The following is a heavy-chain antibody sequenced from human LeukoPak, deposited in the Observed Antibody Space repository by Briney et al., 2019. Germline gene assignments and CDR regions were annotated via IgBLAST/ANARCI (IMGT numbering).Heavy chain of an antibody. CDR1: GFIFSSYW. V-gene: IGHV3-7*03. CDR2: IKQDGSEK. D-gene: IGHD1-26*01. CDR3: AKEPWQGGDAFDI. J-gene: IGHJ3*02. Sequence: PGGSLRLSCAASGFIFSSYWMSWVRQAPGKGLQWVACIKQDGSEKYYVDSVKGRFTISRDNAKNSLYLQMNSLRAEDTAVYYCAKEPWQGGDAFDIWGQGTMVTVSS.